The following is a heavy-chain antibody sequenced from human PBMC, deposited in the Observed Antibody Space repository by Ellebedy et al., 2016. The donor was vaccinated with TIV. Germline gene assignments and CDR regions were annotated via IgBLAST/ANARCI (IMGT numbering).Heavy chain of an antibody. D-gene: IGHD3-10*01. J-gene: IGHJ4*02. CDR2: IYIDGST. V-gene: IGHV3-53*01. CDR3: GRALGGPPIGY. CDR1: GFTVSSNY. Sequence: GGSLRLSXAASGFTVSSNYMSWVRQAPGKGLEWVSVIYIDGSTYYADSVKGRFTISRDNSKNTLYLQMNSLRAEDTAVYYCGRALGGPPIGYWGQGTLVTVSS.